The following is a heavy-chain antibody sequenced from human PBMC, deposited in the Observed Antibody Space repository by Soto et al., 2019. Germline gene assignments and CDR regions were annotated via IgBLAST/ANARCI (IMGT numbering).Heavy chain of an antibody. D-gene: IGHD3-22*01. CDR2: INPNSADT. J-gene: IGHJ6*02. CDR3: ARDWYYDDGSGYSKPVWYYYYGMDV. Sequence: ASVKVSCPTSGYTFTDYYIHWVPQAPGQGLEWMGRINPNSADTTFAPKFQGRVTMTRDTSSSTAYMQVGRLRSDDTAVYYCARDWYYDDGSGYSKPVWYYYYGMDVSG. V-gene: IGHV1-2*06. CDR1: GYTFTDYY.